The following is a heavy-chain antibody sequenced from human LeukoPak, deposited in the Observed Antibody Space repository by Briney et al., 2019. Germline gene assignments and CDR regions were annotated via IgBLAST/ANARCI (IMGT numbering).Heavy chain of an antibody. J-gene: IGHJ6*03. D-gene: IGHD6-6*01. V-gene: IGHV3-66*01. CDR1: EFSVGSNY. Sequence: GGSLRLSCAASEFSVGSNYMTWVRQAPGKGLEWVSLIYSGGSTYYAGSVKGRFTISRDNSKNTLYLQMNSLRAEDTAVYYCASPNPRIAARPYYYYYMDVWGKGTTVTVSS. CDR2: IYSGGST. CDR3: ASPNPRIAARPYYYYYMDV.